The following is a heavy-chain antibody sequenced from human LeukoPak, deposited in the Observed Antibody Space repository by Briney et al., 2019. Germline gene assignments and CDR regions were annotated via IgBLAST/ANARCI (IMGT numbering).Heavy chain of an antibody. CDR3: AKLGGFDP. Sequence: GGSLRLSCAASGFTFSSYAMSWVRQAPGKGLEWVSGISWNSGSIGYADSVKGRFTISRDNVKNSLYLQMNSLRAEDTALYYCAKLGGFDPWGQGTLVTVSS. V-gene: IGHV3-9*01. CDR1: GFTFSSYA. CDR2: ISWNSGSI. J-gene: IGHJ5*02.